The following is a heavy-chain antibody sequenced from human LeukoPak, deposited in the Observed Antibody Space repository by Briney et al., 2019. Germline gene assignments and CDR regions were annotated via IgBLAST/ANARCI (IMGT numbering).Heavy chain of an antibody. CDR2: INSDGSST. CDR1: GFTFSSYW. J-gene: IGHJ1*01. Sequence: SGGSLRLSCAASGFTFSSYWMHWVRHAPGKGLVWVSRINSDGSSTSYADSVKGRFTISRDNAKNTLYLQMNSLRAEDTAVYYCARDDYGDYRINFQHWGQGTLVTVSS. D-gene: IGHD4-17*01. CDR3: ARDDYGDYRINFQH. V-gene: IGHV3-74*01.